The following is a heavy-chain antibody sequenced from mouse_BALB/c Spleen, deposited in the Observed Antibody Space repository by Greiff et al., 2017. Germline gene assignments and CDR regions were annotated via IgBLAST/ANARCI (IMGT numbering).Heavy chain of an antibody. V-gene: IGHV5-17*02. CDR3: ARSRSSYFDY. D-gene: IGHD1-1*01. J-gene: IGHJ2*01. CDR1: GFTFSSFG. Sequence: EVQGVESGGGLVQPGGSRKLSCAASGFTFSSFGMHWVRQAPEKGLEWVAYISSGSSTIYYADTVKGRFTISRDNPKNTLFLQMTSLRSEDTAMYYCARSRSSYFDYWGQGTTLTVSS. CDR2: ISSGSSTI.